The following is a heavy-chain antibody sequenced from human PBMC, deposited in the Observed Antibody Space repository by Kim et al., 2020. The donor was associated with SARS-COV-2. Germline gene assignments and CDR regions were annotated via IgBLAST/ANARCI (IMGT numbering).Heavy chain of an antibody. CDR3: ATDGPASGLQLWVEAWFFDL. CDR1: GFTFSSYA. D-gene: IGHD5-18*01. CDR2: ISDGGGST. V-gene: IGHV3-23*01. Sequence: GGSLRLSCAASGFTFSSYAISWVRQAPGKGLEWLSTISDGGGSTYYTDSVKGRFTISRDNSKNTLYLQLNGLGAEDTAIYYCATDGPASGLQLWVEAWFFDLWGLGTQVTVSS. J-gene: IGHJ4*02.